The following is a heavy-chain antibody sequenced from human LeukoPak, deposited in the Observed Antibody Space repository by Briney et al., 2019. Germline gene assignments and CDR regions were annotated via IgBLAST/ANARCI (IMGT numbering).Heavy chain of an antibody. Sequence: ASVKVSCKASGYTFTSYGISWARQAPGQGLEWMGWISAYNGNTNYAQKLQGRVTMTTDTSTSTAYMELRSLRSDDTAVYYCARDLKPLLSQSDAFDIWGQGTMVTVSS. CDR3: ARDLKPLLSQSDAFDI. CDR1: GYTFTSYG. D-gene: IGHD2-15*01. V-gene: IGHV1-18*01. J-gene: IGHJ3*02. CDR2: ISAYNGNT.